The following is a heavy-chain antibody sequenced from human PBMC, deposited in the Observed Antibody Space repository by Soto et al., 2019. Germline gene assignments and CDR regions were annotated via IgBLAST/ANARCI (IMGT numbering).Heavy chain of an antibody. V-gene: IGHV3-9*01. CDR3: AKDIPSYGSGSPKSAFDI. Sequence: GGSLRLSCAASGFTFDDYAMHWVRQAPGKGLEWVSGISWNSGSIGYADSVKGRFTISRDNAKNSLYLQMNSLRAEDTALYYCAKDIPSYGSGSPKSAFDIWGQGTMVTVSS. CDR1: GFTFDDYA. D-gene: IGHD3-10*01. J-gene: IGHJ3*02. CDR2: ISWNSGSI.